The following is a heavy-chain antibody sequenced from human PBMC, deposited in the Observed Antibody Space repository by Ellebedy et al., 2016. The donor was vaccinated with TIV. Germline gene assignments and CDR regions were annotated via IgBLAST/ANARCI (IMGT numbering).Heavy chain of an antibody. Sequence: PGGSLRLSCAASGFTFSSYWMSWVLQAQGNGLEWVANIKQDGSEKYYADSVKGRFTISRDNSKNTLYLQMNSLRAEDTAVDYCAVLVAGSTSDFDYWGQGTLVTVSS. J-gene: IGHJ4*02. V-gene: IGHV3-7*01. D-gene: IGHD6-19*01. CDR2: IKQDGSEK. CDR1: GFTFSSYW. CDR3: AVLVAGSTSDFDY.